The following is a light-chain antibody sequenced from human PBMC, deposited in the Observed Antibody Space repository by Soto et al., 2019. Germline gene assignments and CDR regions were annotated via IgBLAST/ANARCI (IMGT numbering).Light chain of an antibody. CDR2: SNN. V-gene: IGLV1-44*01. J-gene: IGLJ1*01. CDR3: SSYTTSAPYV. Sequence: QSVLTQPPSASGTPGQRVTISCSGSSSNIGSNTVNWYQQLPGTAPKLLIYSNNQRPSGVPDRFSGSKSGTSASLAISGLQSEDEADYYCSSYTTSAPYVFGSGTKATVL. CDR1: SSNIGSNT.